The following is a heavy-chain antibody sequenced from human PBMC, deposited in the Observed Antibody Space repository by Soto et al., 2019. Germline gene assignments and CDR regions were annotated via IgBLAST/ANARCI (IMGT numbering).Heavy chain of an antibody. CDR2: TYYRSRWYN. V-gene: IGHV6-1*01. CDR1: GDSVSSNSAA. J-gene: IGHJ2*01. CDR3: FEAYGDHRDLHSFPTRRSSDL. D-gene: IGHD4-17*01. Sequence: SQTLSLTCAISGDSVSSNSAAWNWIRQSPSRGLEWLGRTYYRSRWYNDYAVSVRSRITVNADTSKNQFSLHLNSVTPEDTAVYFFFEAYGDHRDLHSFPTRRSSDL.